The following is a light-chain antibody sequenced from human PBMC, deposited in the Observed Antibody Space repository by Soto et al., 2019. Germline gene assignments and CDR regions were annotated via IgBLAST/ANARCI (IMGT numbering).Light chain of an antibody. CDR2: DVS. V-gene: IGLV2-14*01. CDR3: SSYTSSSTPCV. J-gene: IGLJ1*01. CDR1: SSDVGGYNY. Sequence: QSVLTQPASVSGSPGQSITISCTGTSSDVGGYNYVSWYQQHPGKAPKLMIYDVSNQPSGVSNRFSGSKSGNTASLTISGLQAEDEADYYCSSYTSSSTPCVFGTGTKVTVL.